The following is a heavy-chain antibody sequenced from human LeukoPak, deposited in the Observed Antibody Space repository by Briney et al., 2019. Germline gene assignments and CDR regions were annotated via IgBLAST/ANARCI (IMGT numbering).Heavy chain of an antibody. D-gene: IGHD4-23*01. V-gene: IGHV3-23*01. CDR3: AKRPHGGNPYYIDY. J-gene: IGHJ4*02. Sequence: GGSLRLSCAASGFTFSSCAMSWVRQAPGKGLEWVSSISSGGGDETYYTDSVKGRFTISRDNSKNTLYLHLNSLRAEDTAVYYCAKRPHGGNPYYIDYWGQGTLVTVSS. CDR1: GFTFSSCA. CDR2: ISSGGGDET.